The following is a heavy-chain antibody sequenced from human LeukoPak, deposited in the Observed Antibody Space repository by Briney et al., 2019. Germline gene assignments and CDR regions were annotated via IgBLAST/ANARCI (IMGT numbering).Heavy chain of an antibody. Sequence: PGRSLRLSCAASGFTFDDYAMHWVRQAPGKGLEWVSGISWNSGSIGYADSVKGRFTISRDNAKNSLYLQMNSLRAEDMALYYCARGKLVLHWGQGTLVTVSS. CDR3: ARGKLVLH. CDR1: GFTFDDYA. CDR2: ISWNSGSI. V-gene: IGHV3-9*03. D-gene: IGHD6-13*01. J-gene: IGHJ1*01.